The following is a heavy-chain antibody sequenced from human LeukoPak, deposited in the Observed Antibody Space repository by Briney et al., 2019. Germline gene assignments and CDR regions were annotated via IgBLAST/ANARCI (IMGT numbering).Heavy chain of an antibody. J-gene: IGHJ4*02. CDR3: ASASSHRIAAGGDY. CDR1: GFTFSNYW. D-gene: IGHD6-13*01. V-gene: IGHV3-74*01. CDR2: IYTDGSRR. Sequence: GVSLRLSCAASGFTFSNYWMHWVRQAPGKGLVWVSRIYTDGSRRSYADSVKGRFTISRDNAKNTVYLQMNSLRAEDIAVYYCASASSHRIAAGGDYWGQGTLVTVSS.